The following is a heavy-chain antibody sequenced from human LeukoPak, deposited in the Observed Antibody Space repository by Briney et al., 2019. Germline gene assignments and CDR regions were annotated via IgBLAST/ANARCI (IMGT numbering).Heavy chain of an antibody. J-gene: IGHJ4*02. V-gene: IGHV4-34*01. CDR3: ARTWYSSSGYDY. D-gene: IGHD6-6*01. Sequence: PSETLSLTCTVSGGSISSYYWSWIRQPPGKGLEWIGEINHSGSTNYNPSLKSRVTISVDTSKNQFSLKLSSVTAADTAVYYCARTWYSSSGYDYWGQGTLVTVSS. CDR1: GGSISSYY. CDR2: INHSGST.